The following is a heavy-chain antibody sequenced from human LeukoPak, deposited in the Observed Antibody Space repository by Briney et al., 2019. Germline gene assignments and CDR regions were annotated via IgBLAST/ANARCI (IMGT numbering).Heavy chain of an antibody. V-gene: IGHV3-11*01. CDR1: GFTFSDYY. Sequence: PGGSLRLSCAASGFTFSDYYMSWMRQAPGQGLEYVSYISSTSNIIYYADSVKGRFTISRDNAKNSLYLQMDSLRVEDTAVYYCARDLVDYWGQGTLVTVSS. J-gene: IGHJ4*02. CDR3: ARDLVDY. CDR2: ISSTSNII.